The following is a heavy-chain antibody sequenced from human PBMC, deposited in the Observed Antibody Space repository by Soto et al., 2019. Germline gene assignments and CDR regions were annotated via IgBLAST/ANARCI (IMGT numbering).Heavy chain of an antibody. D-gene: IGHD2-2*01. V-gene: IGHV1-8*01. Sequence: ASVKVSCKASGYTFTSYDINWVRQATGQGLEWMGWMNPNSGNTGYAQKFQGRVTMTRNTSISTAYMELSSLRSEDTAVYYCARGLDEIVPGDVWGKGTTVTVSS. CDR1: GYTFTSYD. CDR3: ARGLDEIVPGDV. CDR2: MNPNSGNT. J-gene: IGHJ6*04.